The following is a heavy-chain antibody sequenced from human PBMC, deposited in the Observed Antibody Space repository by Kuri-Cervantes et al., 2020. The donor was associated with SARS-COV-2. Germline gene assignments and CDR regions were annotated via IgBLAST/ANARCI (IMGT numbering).Heavy chain of an antibody. V-gene: IGHV4-34*01. CDR3: ATDYYGSGSSSDY. D-gene: IGHD3-10*01. Sequence: ESLKISCAVYGGSFSGYYWSWIRQPPGKGLEWIGEINHSGSTNYNPSLKSRVTISVDTSKNQFSLKLSSVTAADTAVYYCATDYYGSGSSSDYWGQGTLVTVSS. CDR1: GGSFSGYY. J-gene: IGHJ4*02. CDR2: INHSGST.